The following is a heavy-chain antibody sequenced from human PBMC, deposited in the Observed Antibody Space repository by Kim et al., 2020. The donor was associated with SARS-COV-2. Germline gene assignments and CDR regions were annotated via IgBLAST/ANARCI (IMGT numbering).Heavy chain of an antibody. J-gene: IGHJ4*02. CDR1: GYSFTSYW. Sequence: GESLKISCKGSGYSFTSYWIGWVRQMPGKGLEWMGIIYPGDSDTRYSPSFQGQVTISADKSISTAYLQWSSLKASDTAMYYCARQGVYCSSTSCYEVDYWGQGTLVTVSS. CDR3: ARQGVYCSSTSCYEVDY. V-gene: IGHV5-51*01. CDR2: IYPGDSDT. D-gene: IGHD2-2*01.